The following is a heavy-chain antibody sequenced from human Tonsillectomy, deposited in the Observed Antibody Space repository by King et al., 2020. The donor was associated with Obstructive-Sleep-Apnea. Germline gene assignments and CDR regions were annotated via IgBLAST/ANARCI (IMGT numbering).Heavy chain of an antibody. Sequence: QLQESGPGLVKPSETLSLTCTVSGGSISSYYWSWIRQPPGKGLEWIGYIYYSGSTNYNPSLKSRVTISVDTSKNQFSLKLSSVTAADTAVYYCARQFAVAVAGTDSYYFDYWGQGTLVTVSS. V-gene: IGHV4-59*08. J-gene: IGHJ4*02. CDR3: ARQFAVAVAGTDSYYFDY. CDR2: IYYSGST. D-gene: IGHD6-19*01. CDR1: GGSISSYY.